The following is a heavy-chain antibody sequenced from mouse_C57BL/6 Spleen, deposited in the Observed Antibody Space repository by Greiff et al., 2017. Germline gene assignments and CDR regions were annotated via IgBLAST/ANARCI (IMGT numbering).Heavy chain of an antibody. CDR3: AREGNYGDY. V-gene: IGHV1-52*01. D-gene: IGHD2-1*01. Sequence: QVQLQQPGAELVRPGSSVKLSCKASGYTFTSYSMHWVKQSPIQGLEWIGNFHPSDNETNYNQKFKDKATLTVDKSSSTAYMQLSSLTSEDSAVYYCAREGNYGDYWGQGTLLTVSA. CDR1: GYTFTSYS. CDR2: FHPSDNET. J-gene: IGHJ3*01.